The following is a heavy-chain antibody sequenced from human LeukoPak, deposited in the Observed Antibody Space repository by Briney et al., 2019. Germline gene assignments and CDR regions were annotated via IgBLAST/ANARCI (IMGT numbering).Heavy chain of an antibody. D-gene: IGHD3-22*01. Sequence: PSETLSLTCTVPGGSISSGDYYWSWIRLPAGKGVEWIGYIYYSEMYNNPSLKSRVTISVDTSKNQFSLKLSSVTAADTAVYYCASRGGRSGYHYIGYWGQGTLVTVSS. J-gene: IGHJ4*02. CDR2: IYYSEM. CDR3: ASRGGRSGYHYIGY. CDR1: GGSISSGDYY. V-gene: IGHV4-30-4*01.